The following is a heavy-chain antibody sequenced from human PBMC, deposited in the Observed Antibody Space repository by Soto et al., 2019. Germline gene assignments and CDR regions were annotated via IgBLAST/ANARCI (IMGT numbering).Heavy chain of an antibody. CDR1: GYSFTSYW. CDR3: ARVPGIAAAGTQSLERNWFDP. Sequence: GESLKISCKGSGYSFTSYWISWVRQMPGKGLEWMGRIDPSDSYTNYSPSFQGHVTISADKSISTAYLQWSSLKASDTAMYYCARVPGIAAAGTQSLERNWFDPWGQGTLVTVSS. D-gene: IGHD6-13*01. CDR2: IDPSDSYT. J-gene: IGHJ5*02. V-gene: IGHV5-10-1*01.